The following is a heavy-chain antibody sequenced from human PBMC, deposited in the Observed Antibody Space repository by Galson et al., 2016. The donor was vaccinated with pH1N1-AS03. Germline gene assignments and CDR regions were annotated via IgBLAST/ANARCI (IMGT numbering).Heavy chain of an antibody. D-gene: IGHD6-19*01. CDR2: MYYTGST. CDR1: GGYVSSSRNY. J-gene: IGHJ4*02. CDR3: ARHERWFSSGWDIDS. Sequence: SETLSLTCTVSGGYVSSSRNYWGWIRQPPGKGLEWIGSMYYTGSTYKTPSLQSRATISVDTSRNQFSLKLISVTAADTAVYYCARHERWFSSGWDIDSWSLGTLVTV. V-gene: IGHV4-39*07.